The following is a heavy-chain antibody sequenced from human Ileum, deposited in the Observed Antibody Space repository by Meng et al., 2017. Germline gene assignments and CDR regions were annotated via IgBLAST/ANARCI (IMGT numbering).Heavy chain of an antibody. CDR3: AREWSGSYRHFDY. CDR1: GGSISTSDW. CDR2: IHHSGST. V-gene: IGHV4-4*02. J-gene: IGHJ4*02. Sequence: QVQLQQPVPGLLKPSGTRSLTCAVSGGSISTSDWWSWVRQPPGKGLEWIGEIHHSGSTNYNPSLKSRVTISVDKSKNQFSLKLNSVTAADTAVYYCAREWSGSYRHFDYWGQGTLVTVSS. D-gene: IGHD1-26*01.